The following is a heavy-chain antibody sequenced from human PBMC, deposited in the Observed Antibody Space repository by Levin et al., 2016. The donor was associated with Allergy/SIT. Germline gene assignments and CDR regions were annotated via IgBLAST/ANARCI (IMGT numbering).Heavy chain of an antibody. D-gene: IGHD2/OR15-2a*01. CDR3: ARGPSPVTFWFDP. Sequence: SETLSLTCTVSGGSINTYYWSWIRQPPGKALEWIGYIYSSGSTIYGPSLKNRVTISVDMSKNQFSLKLNSVTAADTAVYYCARGPSPVTFWFDPWGRGTLVSVSS. J-gene: IGHJ5*02. V-gene: IGHV4-59*13. CDR2: IYSSGST. CDR1: GGSINTYY.